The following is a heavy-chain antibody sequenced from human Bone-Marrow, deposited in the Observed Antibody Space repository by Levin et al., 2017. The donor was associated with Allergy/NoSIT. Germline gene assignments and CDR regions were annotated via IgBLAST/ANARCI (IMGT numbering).Heavy chain of an antibody. V-gene: IGHV3-33*01. J-gene: IGHJ4*02. Sequence: PGGSLRLSCATSGFTFSSYGMHWVRQAPGKGLEWVAVIWFDGDYKYYADSVKGRFTISGDNSKNTLYLQMNSLRDEDTAVYYCARVGSFDSSGYYYGNDYWGQGTRVTVSS. CDR2: IWFDGDYK. CDR1: GFTFSSYG. CDR3: ARVGSFDSSGYYYGNDY. D-gene: IGHD3-22*01.